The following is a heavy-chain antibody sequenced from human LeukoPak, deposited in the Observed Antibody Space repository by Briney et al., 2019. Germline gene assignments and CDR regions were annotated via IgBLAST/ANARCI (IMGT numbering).Heavy chain of an antibody. CDR3: ARYDILTGVLDY. D-gene: IGHD3-9*01. CDR2: ISAYNGNT. Sequence: ASVKVSCKASGYTFTSYGISWVRQAPGQGLEWMGWISAYNGNTNYAQKLQGRVTMTTDTSTSTAYMELRSLRPDDTAVYYCARYDILTGVLDYWGQGTLVTVSS. CDR1: GYTFTSYG. V-gene: IGHV1-18*01. J-gene: IGHJ4*02.